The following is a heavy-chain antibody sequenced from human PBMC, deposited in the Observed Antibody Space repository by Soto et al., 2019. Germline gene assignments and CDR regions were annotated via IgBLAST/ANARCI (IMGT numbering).Heavy chain of an antibody. CDR1: GFTFDNYA. J-gene: IGHJ5*02. CDR2: ISWNSGAV. Sequence: EVQLVESGGGLVQPGRSLRLSCAASGFTFDNYAMHWVRQAPGKGPEWVSSISWNSGAVGYAASVRGRFTISRDNARNSLFLQMNSLRPEDTALYYCAKDIGHNDPYPGTGFDPWGQGTLVTVSS. CDR3: AKDIGHNDPYPGTGFDP. D-gene: IGHD3-10*01. V-gene: IGHV3-9*01.